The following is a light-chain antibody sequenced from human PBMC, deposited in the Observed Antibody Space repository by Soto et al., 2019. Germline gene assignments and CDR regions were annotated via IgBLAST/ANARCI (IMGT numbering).Light chain of an antibody. Sequence: DIQITQSPSSLSAAVGYRVSITCRASQSISSYLNWYQQKPGKAPKLLIYAASSLQSGVPSRFSGSGSGKDFTLTMNTLQPEDFATYYSKQSSSTHMTYGQGTKVDIX. CDR3: KQSSSTHMT. CDR2: AAS. CDR1: QSISSY. J-gene: IGKJ1*01. V-gene: IGKV1-39*01.